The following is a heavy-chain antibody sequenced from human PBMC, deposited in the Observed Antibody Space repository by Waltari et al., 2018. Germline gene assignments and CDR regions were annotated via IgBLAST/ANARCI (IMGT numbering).Heavy chain of an antibody. V-gene: IGHV3-74*03. D-gene: IGHD6-13*01. J-gene: IGHJ4*02. CDR3: VLPDRSSWAHFDY. CDR2: INSDGISI. Sequence: AASGLTFSSYWMHWVRQAPGKGLVLVSRINSDGISITYADFVKGRFSMSRGKAKNTLYLQMDSLRAEDTAVYYCVLPDRSSWAHFDYWGQGTLVTVSS. CDR1: GLTFSSYW.